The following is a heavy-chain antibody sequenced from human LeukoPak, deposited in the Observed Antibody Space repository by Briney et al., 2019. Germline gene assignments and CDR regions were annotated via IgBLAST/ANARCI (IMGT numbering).Heavy chain of an antibody. D-gene: IGHD5-18*01. Sequence: GESLKISCKGSGYSFISNWIGWVRQMPGKGLEWMGIIHPGDSGTRYSPSFQGQVTISADSSISTAYLQWNSLKASDTAMYYCVRSAVGGYGYDYWGQGILVTASS. CDR1: GYSFISNW. CDR3: VRSAVGGYGYDY. CDR2: IHPGDSGT. J-gene: IGHJ4*02. V-gene: IGHV5-51*01.